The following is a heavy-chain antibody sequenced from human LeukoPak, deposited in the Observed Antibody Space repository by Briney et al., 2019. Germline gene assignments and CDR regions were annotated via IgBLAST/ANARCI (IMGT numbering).Heavy chain of an antibody. J-gene: IGHJ4*02. CDR3: AREAYYGSGNLN. CDR2: FSYDGSTQ. CDR1: GFTFSTYA. V-gene: IGHV3-30-3*01. Sequence: QPGRSLRLSCAGSGFTFSTYAMHWVRQAPGKGLEWVALFSYDGSTQRYADSVKGRFTISRDNAKNSLYLQMNSLRDEDTAVYYCAREAYYGSGNLNWGQGTLVTVSS. D-gene: IGHD3-10*01.